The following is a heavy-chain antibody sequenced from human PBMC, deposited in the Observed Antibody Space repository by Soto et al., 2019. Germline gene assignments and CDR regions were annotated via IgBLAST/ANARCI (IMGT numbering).Heavy chain of an antibody. CDR2: IFSSGTT. CDR3: ARVPSPFDYYYAMDV. Sequence: QVQLRESGPGLVMPSQTLSLTCTVSGDSISSGNKYWIWIRQAPGKGRGWIGYIFSSGTTYYNPSLKSRLTMSLDTSQNQFSLRLASVTDADSAVYYCARVPSPFDYYYAMDVWGQGTTVTVSS. D-gene: IGHD3-16*01. CDR1: GDSISSGNKY. J-gene: IGHJ6*02. V-gene: IGHV4-30-4*01.